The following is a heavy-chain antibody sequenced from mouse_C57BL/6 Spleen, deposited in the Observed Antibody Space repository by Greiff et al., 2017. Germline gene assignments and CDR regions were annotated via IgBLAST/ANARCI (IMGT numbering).Heavy chain of an antibody. V-gene: IGHV1-4*01. CDR2: INPSSGYT. CDR3: AIIDDGYYPWFAY. J-gene: IGHJ3*01. D-gene: IGHD2-3*01. Sequence: VQLQQSGAELARPGASVKMSCKASGYTFTSYKMHWVKQRPGQGLEWIGYINPSSGYTKYNQKFKDKATLTADKSSSTAYMQLSSLTSEDSAVXYCAIIDDGYYPWFAYGGQGTLVTVSA. CDR1: GYTFTSYK.